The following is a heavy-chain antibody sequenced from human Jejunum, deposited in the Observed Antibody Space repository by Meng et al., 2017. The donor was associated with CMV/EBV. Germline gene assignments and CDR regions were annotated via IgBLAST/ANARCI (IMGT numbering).Heavy chain of an antibody. D-gene: IGHD1-14*01. CDR2: IYESGST. CDR3: AREGTNSYYFDY. V-gene: IGHV4-30-4*01. Sequence: QVQLQESGPGLVKPYQTLSLTSGVSGDSISSGDSYWSWIRQPPGKGLEWIGYIYESGSTSYNPSLESRVTISVDTSKNQFSLKVMSVTAADTAVYYCAREGTNSYYFDYWGQGTLVTVSS. J-gene: IGHJ4*02. CDR1: GDSISSGDSY.